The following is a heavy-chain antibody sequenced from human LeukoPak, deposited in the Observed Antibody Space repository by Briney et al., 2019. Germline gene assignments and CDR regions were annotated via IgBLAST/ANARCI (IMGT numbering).Heavy chain of an antibody. V-gene: IGHV1-69*04. D-gene: IGHD2-21*02. J-gene: IGHJ4*02. CDR1: GGTFSSYA. CDR3: ARDRSAYCGGDCYSGGY. Sequence: SVKVSCKASGGTFSSYAISWVRQAPGQGLEWMGRIIPILGIANYAQKFQGRVTTTADKSTSTAYMELSSLRSEDTAVYYCARDRSAYCGGDCYSGGYWGQGTLVTVSS. CDR2: IIPILGIA.